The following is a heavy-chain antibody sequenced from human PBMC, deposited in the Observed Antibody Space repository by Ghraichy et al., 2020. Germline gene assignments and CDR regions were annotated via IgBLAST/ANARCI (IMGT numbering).Heavy chain of an antibody. D-gene: IGHD2-21*02. CDR2: ISSGSSTT. CDR3: ARNPGLRVDY. J-gene: IGHJ4*02. Sequence: GVLNISCAASGFAFSDFSMNWVRQAPGKGLEWVSYISSGSSTTYYADSVKGRFTISRDDAKNSVYLQMNSLRDEDTAVYYCARNPGLRVDYWGQGTLVTVSS. V-gene: IGHV3-48*02. CDR1: GFAFSDFS.